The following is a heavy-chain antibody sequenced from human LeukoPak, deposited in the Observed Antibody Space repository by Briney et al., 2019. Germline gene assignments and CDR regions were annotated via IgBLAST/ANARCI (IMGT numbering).Heavy chain of an antibody. J-gene: IGHJ5*02. Sequence: SETLCLTCTVSGGSISSSSYYWGWIRQPPGKGLEWIGSIYHSGSTYYNPSLKSRVTIAVETSKNQFSLHLNSVTPEDTAVYYCARDSSYSTGWYDHWGQGSLLTVSS. CDR3: ARDSSYSTGWYDH. CDR2: IYHSGST. V-gene: IGHV4-39*07. D-gene: IGHD6-19*01. CDR1: GGSISSSSYY.